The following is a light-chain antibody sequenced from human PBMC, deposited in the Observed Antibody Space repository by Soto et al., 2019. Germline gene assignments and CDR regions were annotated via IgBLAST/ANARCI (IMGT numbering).Light chain of an antibody. J-gene: IGKJ1*01. CDR1: QSVSSSY. CDR2: GAS. CDR3: QDYGILPST. V-gene: IGKV3-20*01. Sequence: IVLTQSPGAVSLSPGERATLSCRASQSVSSSYLAWYQQKPGQAPRLLIYGASSRATGIPDRFSGSGSGTDFTLTICRLEPEDFAVYYCQDYGILPSTFSHVAKVDI.